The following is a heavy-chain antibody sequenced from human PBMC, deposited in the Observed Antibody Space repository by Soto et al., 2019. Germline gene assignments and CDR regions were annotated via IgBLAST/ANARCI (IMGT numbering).Heavy chain of an antibody. CDR1: GGSFSGYY. Sequence: SETLSLTCAVYGGSFSGYYWSWIRQPPGKGLEWIGEINHSGSTNYNPSLNSRVTISVDTSKNQFSLKLGSVTAADTAVYDCARAGRWRYYYDSSGYYYVSWFDPWGQGTLVTVSS. CDR2: INHSGST. J-gene: IGHJ5*02. CDR3: ARAGRWRYYYDSSGYYYVSWFDP. V-gene: IGHV4-34*01. D-gene: IGHD3-22*01.